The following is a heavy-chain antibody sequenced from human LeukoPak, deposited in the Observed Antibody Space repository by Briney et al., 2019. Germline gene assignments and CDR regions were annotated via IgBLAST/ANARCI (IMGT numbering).Heavy chain of an antibody. D-gene: IGHD6-13*01. Sequence: SETLSLTCTVSGGSISSSSYYWGWIRQPPGKGLVWIGSINYSGSTYYNPSLKSRVTISVDTSKNQFSLKLSSVTAADTAVYYCARLRQQLIYYMDVWGKGTTVTVSS. V-gene: IGHV4-39*01. CDR1: GGSISSSSYY. J-gene: IGHJ6*03. CDR3: ARLRQQLIYYMDV. CDR2: INYSGST.